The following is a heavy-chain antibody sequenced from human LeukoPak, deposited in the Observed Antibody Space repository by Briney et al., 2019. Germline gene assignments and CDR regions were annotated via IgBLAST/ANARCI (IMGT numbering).Heavy chain of an antibody. CDR3: ARHGGGSSSWFDP. CDR2: IYYSGST. J-gene: IGHJ5*02. V-gene: IGHV4-59*08. CDR1: GGSISSYD. D-gene: IGHD6-6*01. Sequence: SETLSLTCTVSGGSISSYDWSWIRQPPGKGLEWIGYIYYSGSTNYNPSLKSRVTISVDTSKNQFSLKLSSVTAADTAVYYCARHGGGSSSWFDPRGQGTLVTVSS.